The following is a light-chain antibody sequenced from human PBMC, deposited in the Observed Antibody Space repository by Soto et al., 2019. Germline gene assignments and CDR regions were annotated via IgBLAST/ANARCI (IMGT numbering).Light chain of an antibody. CDR1: SEYRTYS. Sequence: QLVLTQSPSASASLGASVKLTCTLSSEYRTYSIAWHQQQPGKGPRYLMKINTDGSHNRGDGIPARFSGSISGAERYLTISNVQSDDAADYYCQTWGTGFQVFGGGTQLTVL. CDR2: INTDGSH. CDR3: QTWGTGFQV. J-gene: IGLJ2*01. V-gene: IGLV4-69*01.